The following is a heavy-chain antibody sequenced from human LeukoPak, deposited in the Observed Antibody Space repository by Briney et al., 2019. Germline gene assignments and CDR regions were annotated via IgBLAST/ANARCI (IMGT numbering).Heavy chain of an antibody. Sequence: PGGSLRLSCAASGXTFSDFYVSWVRQAPGKGLEWLSYISSSSSNANYADSVKGRFTISRDNATNSLYLQLNSLRAEDTAVYYCARRSVAGTWDFDYWGQGTLVTVSS. CDR1: GXTFSDFY. CDR2: ISSSSSNA. V-gene: IGHV3-11*03. D-gene: IGHD6-19*01. CDR3: ARRSVAGTWDFDY. J-gene: IGHJ4*02.